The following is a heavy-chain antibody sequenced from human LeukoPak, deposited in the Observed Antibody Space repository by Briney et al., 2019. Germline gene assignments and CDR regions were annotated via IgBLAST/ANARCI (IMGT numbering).Heavy chain of an antibody. V-gene: IGHV3-21*01. J-gene: IGHJ4*02. CDR2: ISGSSSYI. D-gene: IGHD5-18*01. Sequence: GGSLRLSCAASGFTFSSYSMNWVRQAPGKGLEWVSFISGSSSYIYYADSVKGRFTISRDNAKNSLYLQMNSLRAEDTAVYYCARDYEYSYGLHLVGYWGQGTLVTVSS. CDR1: GFTFSSYS. CDR3: ARDYEYSYGLHLVGY.